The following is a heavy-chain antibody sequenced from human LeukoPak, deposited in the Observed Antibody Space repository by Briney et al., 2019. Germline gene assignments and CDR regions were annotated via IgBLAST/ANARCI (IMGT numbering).Heavy chain of an antibody. J-gene: IGHJ4*02. CDR3: AREYPPRYYYDSSGYLDY. D-gene: IGHD3-22*01. CDR1: GFTFSSYG. V-gene: IGHV3-33*01. CDR2: IWYDGSNK. Sequence: GRSLRLSCAASGFTFSSYGMHWVRQAPGKGLEWVAVIWYDGSNKYYADSVKGLFTISRDNSKNTLYLQMNSLRAEDTAVYYCAREYPPRYYYDSSGYLDYWGQGTLVTVSS.